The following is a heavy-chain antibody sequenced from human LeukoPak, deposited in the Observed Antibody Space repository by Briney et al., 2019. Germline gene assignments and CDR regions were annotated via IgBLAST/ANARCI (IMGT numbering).Heavy chain of an antibody. CDR1: GFTFNSYA. V-gene: IGHV3-30*03. Sequence: GRSLRLSCAASGFTFNSYAMHWVRQAPGKGLEWVAVVRYDAIDKEYADSVKGRFTISRDNSKNTLYLQMNSPRTDDTAVYYCATDFYSTSQPDYWGQGTLVTVSS. CDR2: VRYDAIDK. CDR3: ATDFYSTSQPDY. J-gene: IGHJ4*02. D-gene: IGHD2/OR15-2a*01.